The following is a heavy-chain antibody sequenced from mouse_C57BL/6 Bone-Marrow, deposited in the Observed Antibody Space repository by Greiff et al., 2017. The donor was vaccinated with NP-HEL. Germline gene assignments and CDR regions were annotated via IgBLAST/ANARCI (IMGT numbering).Heavy chain of an antibody. D-gene: IGHD2-14*01. CDR2: ISNGGGST. J-gene: IGHJ2*01. CDR3: ARYDRFRYYFDY. V-gene: IGHV5-12*01. Sequence: DVQLVESGGGLVQPGGSLKLSCAASGFTFSDYYMYWVRQTPEKRLEWVAYISNGGGSTYYPDTVKGRFTISRDNAKNTLYLQMSRLKSEDTAMYYCARYDRFRYYFDYWGQGTTLTVSS. CDR1: GFTFSDYY.